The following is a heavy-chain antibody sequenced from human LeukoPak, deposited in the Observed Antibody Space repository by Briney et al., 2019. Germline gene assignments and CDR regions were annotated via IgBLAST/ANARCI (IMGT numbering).Heavy chain of an antibody. CDR1: GFTFSSYS. V-gene: IGHV3-48*01. Sequence: GGSLRLSCAASGFTFSSYSMNWVRQAPGKGLEWVSYISSSSSTIYYADSVKGRFTISRDNAKNSLYLQMNSLRAEDTAVHYCARVAAAGTRYFDYWGQGTLVTVSS. CDR2: ISSSSSTI. D-gene: IGHD6-13*01. CDR3: ARVAAAGTRYFDY. J-gene: IGHJ4*02.